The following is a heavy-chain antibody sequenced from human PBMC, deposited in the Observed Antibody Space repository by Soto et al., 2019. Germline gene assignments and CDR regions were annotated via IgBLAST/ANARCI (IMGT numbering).Heavy chain of an antibody. CDR2: IWYDGSNK. D-gene: IGHD6-13*01. V-gene: IGHV3-33*01. Sequence: QVQLVESGGGVVQPGRSLRLSCAASGFTFSSYGMHWVRQAPGKGLEWVAVIWYDGSNKYYADSVKGRFTISRDNSKNTLYLQMNSLRAEDTAVYYCARNPFKQQLVPYYYYYGMDVWGQGTTDTVSS. CDR1: GFTFSSYG. CDR3: ARNPFKQQLVPYYYYYGMDV. J-gene: IGHJ6*02.